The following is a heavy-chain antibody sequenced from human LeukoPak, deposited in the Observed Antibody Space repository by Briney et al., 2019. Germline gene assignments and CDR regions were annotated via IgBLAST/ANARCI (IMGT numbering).Heavy chain of an antibody. CDR2: IIPIFGIA. Sequence: ASVKVSCKASGGTFSSYAISWVRQAPGQGLEWMGGIIPIFGIANYAQKFQGRVTITADESTSTAYMELSSLRSEDTAVYYCAREGIAVAGMAPLDYWGQGTLVTVSS. CDR3: AREGIAVAGMAPLDY. J-gene: IGHJ4*02. CDR1: GGTFSSYA. V-gene: IGHV1-69*13. D-gene: IGHD6-19*01.